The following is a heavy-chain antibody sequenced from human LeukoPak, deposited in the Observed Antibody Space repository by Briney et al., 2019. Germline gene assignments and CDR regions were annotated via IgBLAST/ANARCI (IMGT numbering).Heavy chain of an antibody. CDR1: GYTFTSYG. V-gene: IGHV1-69*13. Sequence: GASVKVSCKASGYTFTSYGISWVRQAPGQGLEWMGGIIPIFGTANYAQKFQGRVTITADESTSTAYMELSSLRSEDTAVYYCARDLYGDYVSYYYYGMDVWGQGTTVTVSS. CDR2: IIPIFGTA. J-gene: IGHJ6*02. CDR3: ARDLYGDYVSYYYYGMDV. D-gene: IGHD4-17*01.